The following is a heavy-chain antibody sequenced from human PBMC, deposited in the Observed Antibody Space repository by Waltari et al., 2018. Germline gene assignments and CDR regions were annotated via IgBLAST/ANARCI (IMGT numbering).Heavy chain of an antibody. CDR1: GYSISSGYY. D-gene: IGHD6-19*01. CDR3: ARLASIAVAATGGY. V-gene: IGHV4-38-2*01. J-gene: IGHJ4*02. CDR2: IYHSGST. Sequence: QVQLQESGPGLVKPSETLSLTCAVSGYSISSGYYWGWIRQPPGKGLEWIGSIYHSGSTYYNPSLKSRVTISVDTSKNQFSLKLSSVTAADTAVYYCARLASIAVAATGGYWGQGTLVTVSS.